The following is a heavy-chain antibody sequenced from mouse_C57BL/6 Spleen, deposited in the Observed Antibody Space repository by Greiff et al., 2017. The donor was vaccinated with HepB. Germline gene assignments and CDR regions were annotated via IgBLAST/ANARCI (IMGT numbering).Heavy chain of an antibody. CDR2: IYPRSGNT. D-gene: IGHD3-2*02. J-gene: IGHJ2*01. Sequence: VQLQQSGAELARPGASVKLSCKASGYTFTSYGISWVKQRTGQGLEWIGEIYPRSGNTYYNEKFKGKATLTADKSSSTAYMELRSLTSEDSAVYFCARGGSSGYVGYWGQGTTLTVSS. V-gene: IGHV1-81*01. CDR1: GYTFTSYG. CDR3: ARGGSSGYVGY.